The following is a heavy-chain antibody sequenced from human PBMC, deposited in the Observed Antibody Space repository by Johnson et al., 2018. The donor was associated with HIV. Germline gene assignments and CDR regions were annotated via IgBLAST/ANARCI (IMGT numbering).Heavy chain of an antibody. D-gene: IGHD6-19*01. CDR1: GFTFDEYG. CDR3: ARAVGRGQWLANGYI. J-gene: IGHJ3*02. Sequence: VQLVESGGGVVQPGRSLRLSCAAFGFTFDEYGMSWVRQAPGKGLEWVSGINWSGGSTAYAESVKGRFTISRDNAKNSLYLQMNSLRAEDTAVYYCARAVGRGQWLANGYIWGQGTMVTVSS. CDR2: INWSGGST. V-gene: IGHV3-20*04.